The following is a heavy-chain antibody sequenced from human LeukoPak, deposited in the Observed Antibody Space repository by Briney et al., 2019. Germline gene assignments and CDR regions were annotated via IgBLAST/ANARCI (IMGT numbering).Heavy chain of an antibody. J-gene: IGHJ4*02. CDR2: ISSSSSTT. CDR3: ATDKSTSYYY. D-gene: IGHD2-2*01. Sequence: GGSLRLSCAASGFTFSSYSMNWVRQAPGKGLEWISYISSSSSTTYYADSVKGRFTISRDNAKNLLYLQMNSLRAEDTAVYHCATDKSTSYYYWGQGTLVTVSS. CDR1: GFTFSSYS. V-gene: IGHV3-48*04.